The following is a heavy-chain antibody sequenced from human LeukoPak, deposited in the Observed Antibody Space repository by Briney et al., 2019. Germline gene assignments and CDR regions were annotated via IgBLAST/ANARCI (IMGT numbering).Heavy chain of an antibody. Sequence: GGSLRLSCAASGLTSSSYDMNWVRQAPGKGLEWVSYISSSGSTIYYADSVKGRFTISRDNAKNSLYLQMNSLRAEDTAVYYCAELGITMIGGVWGKGTTVTISS. D-gene: IGHD3-10*02. CDR3: AELGITMIGGV. J-gene: IGHJ6*04. CDR1: GLTSSSYD. V-gene: IGHV3-48*03. CDR2: ISSSGSTI.